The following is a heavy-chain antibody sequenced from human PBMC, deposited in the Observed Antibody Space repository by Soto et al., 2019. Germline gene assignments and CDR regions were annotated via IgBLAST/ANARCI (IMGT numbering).Heavy chain of an antibody. J-gene: IGHJ2*01. D-gene: IGHD5-12*01. Sequence: EVQLLESGGGLVQPGGSLRLSCAASGFTFSSYAMRWVRQAPGKGLEWVSAISGSGGSTYYADSVKGRFTISRDNSKNTLYLQMNSLRAEDTAVYYCAKHAVQEWLRFGYFDLWGRGTLVTVSS. CDR1: GFTFSSYA. CDR3: AKHAVQEWLRFGYFDL. V-gene: IGHV3-23*01. CDR2: ISGSGGST.